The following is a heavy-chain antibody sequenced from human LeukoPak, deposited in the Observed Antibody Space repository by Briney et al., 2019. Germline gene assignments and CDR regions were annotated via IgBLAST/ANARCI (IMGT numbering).Heavy chain of an antibody. V-gene: IGHV4-30-4*01. CDR3: AREILYCSGGSCYRGPFDN. CDR1: NDPISSGDYY. CDR2: IFHRGGT. Sequence: SETLSLTCTVSNDPISSGDYYWNWIRQPPGKGLEWIGYIFHRGGTSYNPSLKSRILFSVDTSQNQFSLKLNSVTAADTAVYYCAREILYCSGGSCYRGPFDNWGQGTLVTVSA. J-gene: IGHJ4*02. D-gene: IGHD2-15*01.